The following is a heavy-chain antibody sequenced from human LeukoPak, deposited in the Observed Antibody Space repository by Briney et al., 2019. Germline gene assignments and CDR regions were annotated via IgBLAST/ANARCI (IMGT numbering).Heavy chain of an antibody. CDR1: GFTFNSYA. CDR3: AKDTRSGYYDSHFDY. CDR2: ISGSGGST. Sequence: PGGSLRLSCAASGFTFNSYAMSWVRQAPGKGLEWVSAISGSGGSTYYADSVKGRFTISRDNSKNTVYLQMNSTRVEDTAVYYCAKDTRSGYYDSHFDYWGQGTLVTVSS. V-gene: IGHV3-23*01. D-gene: IGHD3-3*01. J-gene: IGHJ4*02.